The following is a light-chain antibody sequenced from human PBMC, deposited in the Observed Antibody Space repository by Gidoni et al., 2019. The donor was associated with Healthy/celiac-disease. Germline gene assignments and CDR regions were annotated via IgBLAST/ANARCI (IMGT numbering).Light chain of an antibody. Sequence: IVLTQSPATLSLSPGERATLSCRASQSVSSYLAWYQQKPGQAPRLLIYDASNRATGIPARFSGSGSGTDFTLTISSLEPEDFAVYYCQQRSNCPLTFXGXTKVEIK. V-gene: IGKV3-11*01. CDR3: QQRSNCPLT. CDR1: QSVSSY. J-gene: IGKJ4*01. CDR2: DAS.